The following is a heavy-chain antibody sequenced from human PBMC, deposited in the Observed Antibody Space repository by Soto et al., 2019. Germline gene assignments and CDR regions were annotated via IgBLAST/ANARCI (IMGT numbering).Heavy chain of an antibody. CDR2: IYYSGST. Sequence: SETLSLTCTVSGGSISSYYWSWIRQPPGKGLEWIGYIYYSGSTNYNPSLKSRVTISVDTSKNQFSLKLSSVTAADTAVYYCARVTGFAMGDYYYYYMDVWGKGTTVTAP. D-gene: IGHD2-2*01. J-gene: IGHJ6*03. CDR1: GGSISSYY. CDR3: ARVTGFAMGDYYYYYMDV. V-gene: IGHV4-59*01.